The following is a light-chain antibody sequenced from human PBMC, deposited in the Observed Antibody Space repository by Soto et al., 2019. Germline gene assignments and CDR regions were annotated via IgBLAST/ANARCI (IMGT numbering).Light chain of an antibody. Sequence: EIVLTQSPATLSLSPGERATLSCRASQSVSRYLAWYQQKPGQAPRLLIYDASNRAAGIPARFSGSGSGTDFSLTISSLEPEEFAVYYCQQRDNWPLAFGGGTKVEIK. V-gene: IGKV3-11*01. CDR1: QSVSRY. CDR3: QQRDNWPLA. J-gene: IGKJ4*01. CDR2: DAS.